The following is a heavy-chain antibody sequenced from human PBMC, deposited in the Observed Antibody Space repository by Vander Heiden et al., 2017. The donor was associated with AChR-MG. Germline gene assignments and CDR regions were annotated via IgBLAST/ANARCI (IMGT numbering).Heavy chain of an antibody. CDR3: TTDRPYYDFWSGYSD. CDR1: GFTFSNSW. V-gene: IGHV3-15*01. D-gene: IGHD3-3*01. J-gene: IGHJ4*02. CDR2: IKSKTDGGTT. Sequence: EVQLVESGGGLVKPGGSLRLSCAASGFTFSNSWMSWVRQAPGKGLEWVGRIKSKTDGGTTDYAAPVKGRFTISRDDSKNTLYLQMNSLKTEDTAVYYCTTDRPYYDFWSGYSDWGQGTLVTVSS.